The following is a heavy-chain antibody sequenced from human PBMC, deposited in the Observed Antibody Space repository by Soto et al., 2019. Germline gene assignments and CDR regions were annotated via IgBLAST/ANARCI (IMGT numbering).Heavy chain of an antibody. Sequence: QVQLVQSGAEVKKPGSSVTVSCKASGGTFSSYTISWVRQAPGQGLEWMGGIIPIFGTANYAQKFQGRVTITADECTSTAYMELSSLRSEDTAVYYCARGNHRWLQVWYFDLWGRGTLVTVSS. CDR3: ARGNHRWLQVWYFDL. D-gene: IGHD5-12*01. CDR1: GGTFSSYT. J-gene: IGHJ2*01. CDR2: IIPIFGTA. V-gene: IGHV1-69*12.